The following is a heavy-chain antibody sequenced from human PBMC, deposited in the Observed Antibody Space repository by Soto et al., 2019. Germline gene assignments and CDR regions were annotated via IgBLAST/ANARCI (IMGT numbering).Heavy chain of an antibody. CDR2: INQDGSEK. J-gene: IGHJ4*02. Sequence: GGSLRLSCAASGFTFSSFWITWVRQAPGKGLEWVANINQDGSEKHYVDSVKGRFTLSRDNAENSVYLQMNSLRADDTAVYYCARDFGVQELDYWGQGTLVTVSS. D-gene: IGHD3-3*01. CDR3: ARDFGVQELDY. CDR1: GFTFSSFW. V-gene: IGHV3-7*01.